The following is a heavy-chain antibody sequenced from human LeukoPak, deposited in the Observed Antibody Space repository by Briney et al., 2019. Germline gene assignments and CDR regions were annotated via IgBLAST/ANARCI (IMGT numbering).Heavy chain of an antibody. D-gene: IGHD3-16*02. V-gene: IGHV3-23*01. Sequence: PGRSLRLSCAASGFTFYSYGMSWVRQAPGKGLEWVSSISGSGGNTYYADSVKGRFTISRDTSKNTLYLQMNSLRVEDTAVYYCAKGGNDYVWGSYRSPLSYAFDIWGQGTMVTVSS. CDR2: ISGSGGNT. CDR3: AKGGNDYVWGSYRSPLSYAFDI. CDR1: GFTFYSYG. J-gene: IGHJ3*02.